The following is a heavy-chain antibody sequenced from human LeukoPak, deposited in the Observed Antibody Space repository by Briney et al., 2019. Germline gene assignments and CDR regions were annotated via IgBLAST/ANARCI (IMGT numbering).Heavy chain of an antibody. CDR1: GYTFTSYD. CDR2: MNPNSGNT. V-gene: IGHV1-8*01. D-gene: IGHD2-8*01. CDR3: AREDCTNGVCLDY. Sequence: ASVKVSCKASGYTFTSYDINWVRQATGQGLEWMGWMNPNSGNTGYAQKFQGRVTMTRNTSISTAYMGLSSLRSEDTAVYYCAREDCTNGVCLDYWGQRTLVTVSS. J-gene: IGHJ4*02.